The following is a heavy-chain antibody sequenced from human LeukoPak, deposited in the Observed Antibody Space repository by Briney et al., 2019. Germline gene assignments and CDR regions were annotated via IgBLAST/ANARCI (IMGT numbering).Heavy chain of an antibody. CDR2: IAYDGSSK. CDR3: VKDPRGGYAYGYFDS. Sequence: TGRSLRLFCAASGFRFGSNGMHWVRQTPDKGLEWVAAIAYDGSSKYYGDSVKGRFTISRDNPNNMVFLHMNSLRAEDTALYYCVKDPRGGYAYGYFDSWGQGALVIVSS. J-gene: IGHJ4*02. V-gene: IGHV3-33*05. D-gene: IGHD5-18*01. CDR1: GFRFGSNG.